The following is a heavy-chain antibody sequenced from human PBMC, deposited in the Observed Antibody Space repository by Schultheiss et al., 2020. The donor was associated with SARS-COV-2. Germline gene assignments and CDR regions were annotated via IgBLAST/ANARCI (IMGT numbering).Heavy chain of an antibody. D-gene: IGHD4-17*01. V-gene: IGHV4-34*01. J-gene: IGHJ6*02. CDR1: GGSFSGYY. Sequence: SETLSLTCAVYGGSFSGYYWSWIRQPPGKGLEWIGEINHSGSTNYNPSLKSRVTISVDTSKNQFSLKLSSVTAADTAVYYCARDISHYGDYYYYGMDVWGQGTTVTVSS. CDR3: ARDISHYGDYYYYGMDV. CDR2: INHSGST.